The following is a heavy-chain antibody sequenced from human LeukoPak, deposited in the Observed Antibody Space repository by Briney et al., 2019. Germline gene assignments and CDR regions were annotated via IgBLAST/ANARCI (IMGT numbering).Heavy chain of an antibody. CDR2: ISWNSGSI. V-gene: IGHV3-9*01. CDR3: AKEDRRGRHFDY. Sequence: GRSLRLSCAASGFTLDDYAMHWVRQAPGKGLERVSGISWNSGSIGYADSVKGRFTISRDNAKNSLYLQMNSLRAEDTALYYCAKEDRRGRHFDYWGQGTLVTVSS. CDR1: GFTLDDYA. D-gene: IGHD3-16*01. J-gene: IGHJ4*02.